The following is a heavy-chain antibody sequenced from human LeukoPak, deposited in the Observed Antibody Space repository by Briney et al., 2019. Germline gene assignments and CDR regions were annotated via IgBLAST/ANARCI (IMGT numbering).Heavy chain of an antibody. V-gene: IGHV4-59*01. CDR1: GGSISSYY. CDR3: ARDAGHWFDP. Sequence: SETLSLTCTVPGGSISSYYWSWIRQPPGKGLEWIGYIYYSGSTNYNPSLKSRVTISVDTSKNQFSLKLSSVTAADTAVYYCARDAGHWFDPWGQGTLVTVSS. CDR2: IYYSGST. J-gene: IGHJ5*02.